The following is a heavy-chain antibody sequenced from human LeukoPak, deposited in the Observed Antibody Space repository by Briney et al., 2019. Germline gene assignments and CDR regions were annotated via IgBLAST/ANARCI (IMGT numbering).Heavy chain of an antibody. D-gene: IGHD4-17*01. CDR1: GGSIRSSYYY. CDR2: IYDSGST. Sequence: PSETLSLTCTVSGGSIRSSYYYWGWIRQPPGKGLEWIGSIYDSGSTYYNPSLKSRVTISVDTSKNQFSLKLNSVTAADTAVYYCARVATTVTTYDPWGQGTLVTVSS. J-gene: IGHJ5*02. V-gene: IGHV4-39*07. CDR3: ARVATTVTTYDP.